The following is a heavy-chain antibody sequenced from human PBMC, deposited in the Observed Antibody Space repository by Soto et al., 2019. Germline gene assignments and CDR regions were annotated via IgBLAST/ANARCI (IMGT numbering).Heavy chain of an antibody. CDR2: INHSGST. J-gene: IGHJ5*02. V-gene: IGHV4-34*01. CDR3: ARGVRYVGKNWFDP. Sequence: SETLSLTCAVYGGSFSGYYWSWIRQPPGKGLEWIGEINHSGSTNSNPSLKSRVTISVDTSKNQFSLKLSSVTAADTAVYYCARGVRYVGKNWFDPWGQGTLVTVSS. D-gene: IGHD3-9*01. CDR1: GGSFSGYY.